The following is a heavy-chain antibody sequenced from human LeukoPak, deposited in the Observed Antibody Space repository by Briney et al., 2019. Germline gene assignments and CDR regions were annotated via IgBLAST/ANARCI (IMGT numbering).Heavy chain of an antibody. CDR3: AREGSGSPYYFDY. CDR2: IYYSGST. Sequence: SGTLSLTCTVSGGSISSGDYYWSWIRQPPGKGLEWIGYIYYSGSTYYNPSLKSRVTISVDTSKNQFSLKLSSVTAADTAVYYCAREGSGSPYYFDYWGQGTLVTVSS. CDR1: GGSISSGDYY. D-gene: IGHD3-10*01. J-gene: IGHJ4*02. V-gene: IGHV4-30-4*01.